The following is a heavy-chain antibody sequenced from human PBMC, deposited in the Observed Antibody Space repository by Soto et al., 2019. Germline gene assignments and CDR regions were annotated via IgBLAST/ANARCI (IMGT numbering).Heavy chain of an antibody. D-gene: IGHD3-10*01. V-gene: IGHV3-9*01. Sequence: EVQLVESGGGFVQPGRSLRLSCAASGFTFDDYAMHWVRQAPGKGLEWVSGISWSSSTIGYADSVKGRFTISRDNAKNSLYLQMTSMRAEDTALYCCAKDNSASYGSTAFYIWGHGTMVTVSS. CDR1: GFTFDDYA. J-gene: IGHJ3*02. CDR3: AKDNSASYGSTAFYI. CDR2: ISWSSSTI.